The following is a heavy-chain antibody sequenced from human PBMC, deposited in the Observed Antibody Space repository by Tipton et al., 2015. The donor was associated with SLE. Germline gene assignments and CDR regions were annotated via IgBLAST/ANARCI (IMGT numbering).Heavy chain of an antibody. CDR1: GFTFSTYS. Sequence: SLRLSCAASGFTFSTYSMNWVRQAPGKGLEWASSISGSSRYMYYADSVKGRFTISRDNAKNSLYLQMNSLRVEDTAIYYCARDGIAAAGRNFDYWGQGTLVTVSS. CDR2: ISGSSRYM. V-gene: IGHV3-21*03. D-gene: IGHD6-13*01. CDR3: ARDGIAAAGRNFDY. J-gene: IGHJ4*02.